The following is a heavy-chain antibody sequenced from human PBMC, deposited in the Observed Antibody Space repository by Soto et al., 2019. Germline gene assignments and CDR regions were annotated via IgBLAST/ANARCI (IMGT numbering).Heavy chain of an antibody. Sequence: QVQLVESGGGVVQPGRSLRLSCAASGFTFSSYGMHWVRQAPGKGLEWVAVISYDGSNKYYADSVKGRFTISRDNSKNTLYLQMNSLRAEDTAVYYCAKDLSSRYAVGYYYGMDVW. CDR1: GFTFSSYG. D-gene: IGHD6-13*01. J-gene: IGHJ6*01. CDR2: ISYDGSNK. CDR3: AKDLSSRYAVGYYYGMDV. V-gene: IGHV3-30*18.